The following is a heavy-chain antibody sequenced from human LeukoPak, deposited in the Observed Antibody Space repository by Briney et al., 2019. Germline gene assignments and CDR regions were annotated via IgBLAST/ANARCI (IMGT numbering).Heavy chain of an antibody. CDR3: ARDHEEGGVFDY. CDR2: ISYDGSNK. Sequence: QTGGSLRLSCAASGFTFSSYAMHWVRQAPGNGLEWVAVISYDGSNKYYADSVKGRFTISRDNSKNTLYLQMNSLRAEDTAVYYCARDHEEGGVFDYWGQGTLVTVSS. J-gene: IGHJ4*02. CDR1: GFTFSSYA. D-gene: IGHD3-16*01. V-gene: IGHV3-30-3*01.